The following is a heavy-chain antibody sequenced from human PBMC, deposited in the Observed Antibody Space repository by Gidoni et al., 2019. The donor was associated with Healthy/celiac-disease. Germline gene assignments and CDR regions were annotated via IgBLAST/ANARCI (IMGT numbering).Heavy chain of an antibody. CDR1: GGSISSYY. V-gene: IGHV4-59*08. CDR2: IYYSGST. Sequence: QVQLQESGPGLVKPSETLSLTCTVSGGSISSYYWSWIRQPPGKGLEWIGYIYYSGSTNYNPSLKSRVTISVDTSKNQFSLKLSSLTAADTAVYYCARGYYDRFDPWGQGTLVTVSS. CDR3: ARGYYDRFDP. J-gene: IGHJ5*02. D-gene: IGHD3-22*01.